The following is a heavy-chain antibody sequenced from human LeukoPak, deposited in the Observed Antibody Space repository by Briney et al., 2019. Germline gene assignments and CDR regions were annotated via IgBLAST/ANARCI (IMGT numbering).Heavy chain of an antibody. CDR3: ARSFYDEVTHGFDI. CDR1: EFSIISSH. Sequence: GGSLRLSCAASEFSIISSHMNWVRQVPGKGLEWVSVIYAGGNTYYADSVRGRFTISRDNSKNTLYLQMNSLRAEDTAVYYCARSFYDEVTHGFDIWGQGTTVTVSS. V-gene: IGHV3-53*01. D-gene: IGHD2/OR15-2a*01. J-gene: IGHJ3*02. CDR2: IYAGGNT.